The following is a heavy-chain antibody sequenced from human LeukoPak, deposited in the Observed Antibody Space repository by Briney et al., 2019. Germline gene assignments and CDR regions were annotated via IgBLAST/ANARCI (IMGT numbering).Heavy chain of an antibody. V-gene: IGHV4-39*07. CDR1: GGSISSSSYY. CDR2: IYYSGST. J-gene: IGHJ4*02. CDR3: ARFSGSYSGPSSSPGFDY. D-gene: IGHD1-26*01. Sequence: SETLSLTCTVSGGSISSSSYYWGWIRQPPGKGLEWIGSIYYSGSTNYNPSLKSRVTISVDTSKNQFSLKLSSVTAADTAVYYCARFSGSYSGPSSSPGFDYWGQGTLVTVSS.